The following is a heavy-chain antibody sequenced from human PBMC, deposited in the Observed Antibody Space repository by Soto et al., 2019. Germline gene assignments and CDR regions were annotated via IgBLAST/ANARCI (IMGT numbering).Heavy chain of an antibody. V-gene: IGHV1-69*13. CDR3: ARDPGLLWFGVAWGYYGMDV. D-gene: IGHD3-10*01. J-gene: IGHJ6*02. Sequence: SVKVSCKASGPPFSSYAISWVRQAPGQGLEWMGGIIPIFGTANYAQKFQGRVTITADESTSPAYMELSSLRSEDTAVYYCARDPGLLWFGVAWGYYGMDVWGQGTTVTVSS. CDR2: IIPIFGTA. CDR1: GPPFSSYA.